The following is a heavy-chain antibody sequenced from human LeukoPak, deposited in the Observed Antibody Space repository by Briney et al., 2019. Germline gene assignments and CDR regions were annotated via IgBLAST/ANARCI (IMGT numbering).Heavy chain of an antibody. CDR1: GLTGSHNY. D-gene: IGHD4-17*01. J-gene: IGHJ5*02. CDR2: IHTSGDT. CDR3: IVFGDSNH. Sequence: GGSLRLSCAASGLTGSHNYVSWVRQAPGKGLEWVSAIHTSGDTCYADPVKGRFTISRDTSKNTLYLQINSLRVEDTAVYYCIVFGDSNHWGQGTLVTVSS. V-gene: IGHV3-53*01.